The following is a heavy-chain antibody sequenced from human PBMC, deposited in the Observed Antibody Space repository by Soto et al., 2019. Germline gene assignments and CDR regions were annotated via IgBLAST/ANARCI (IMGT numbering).Heavy chain of an antibody. D-gene: IGHD6-6*01. CDR3: ARDVSSSSSYYYGMDV. J-gene: IGHJ6*02. CDR1: GFTFSSYS. Sequence: PGGSLRLSCAASGFTFSSYSMNWVRQAPGKGLEWVSYISSSSSTIYYADSVKGRFTISRDNAKNSLYLQMNSLRDEDTAVYYCARDVSSSSSYYYGMDVWGQGTTVTVSS. V-gene: IGHV3-48*02. CDR2: ISSSSSTI.